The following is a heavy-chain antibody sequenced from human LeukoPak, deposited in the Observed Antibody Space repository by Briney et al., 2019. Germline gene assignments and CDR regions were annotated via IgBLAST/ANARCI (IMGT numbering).Heavy chain of an antibody. J-gene: IGHJ4*02. D-gene: IGHD4-23*01. CDR2: ISSNGGST. CDR1: GSTFSSYA. V-gene: IGHV3-64*01. CDR3: ARDSPRWYYFDY. Sequence: GGTLRLSCAASGSTFSSYAMHWVRQAPGKGLEYVSAISSNGGSTYYANSVKGRFTISRDNSKNTLYLQMGSLRAEDMAVYYCARDSPRWYYFDYWGQGTLVTVSS.